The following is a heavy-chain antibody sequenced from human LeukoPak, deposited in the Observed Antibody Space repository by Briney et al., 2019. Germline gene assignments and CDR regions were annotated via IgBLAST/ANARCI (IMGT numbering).Heavy chain of an antibody. V-gene: IGHV4-30-4*08. CDR2: IYYSGST. Sequence: SQTLSLTCTVSGGSISSGDYYWSWIRQPPGEGLEWIGYIYYSGSTYYNPSLKSRVTISVDTSKNQFSLKLSSVTAADTAVYYCARDPAVLWFGESDWGQGTLVTVSS. J-gene: IGHJ4*02. D-gene: IGHD3-10*01. CDR3: ARDPAVLWFGESD. CDR1: GGSISSGDYY.